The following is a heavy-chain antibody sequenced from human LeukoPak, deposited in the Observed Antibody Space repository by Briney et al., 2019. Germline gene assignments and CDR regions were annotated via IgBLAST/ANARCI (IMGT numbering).Heavy chain of an antibody. CDR2: IRYDGSNK. CDR3: AKDSSGYSYAFDI. V-gene: IGHV3-30*02. CDR1: GFNFSSYG. Sequence: GGSLRLSCAASGFNFSSYGMHWVRQAPGKGLEWVAFIRYDGSNKYYADSVKGRFTISRDNSKNTLYLQMNSLRAEDTAVYYCAKDSSGYSYAFDIWGQGTMVTVSS. J-gene: IGHJ3*02. D-gene: IGHD3-22*01.